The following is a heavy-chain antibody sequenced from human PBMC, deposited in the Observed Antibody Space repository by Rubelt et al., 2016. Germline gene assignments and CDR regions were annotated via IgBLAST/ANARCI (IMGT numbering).Heavy chain of an antibody. J-gene: IGHJ5*01. V-gene: IGHV3-15*01. D-gene: IGHD3-22*01. Sequence: SLRLSCAASGFTFSNAWMSWVRQAPGKGLEWVGRIKSKTDGGTTDYAAPVKGRFTISRDDSKNTLYLQMNSLKTEDTAVYYCTTDRYYYDSSGFPWFDPWGQGTTVTVSS. CDR2: IKSKTDGGTT. CDR1: GFTFSNAW. CDR3: TTDRYYYDSSGFPWFDP.